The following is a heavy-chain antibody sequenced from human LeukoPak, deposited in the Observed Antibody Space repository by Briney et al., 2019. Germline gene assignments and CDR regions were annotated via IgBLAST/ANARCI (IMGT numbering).Heavy chain of an antibody. J-gene: IGHJ4*02. CDR2: ISGSGGST. Sequence: GGSLRLSCAASGFFFSAYSMNWVRQAPGKGLEWVSGISGSGGSTYYADSVKGRFTISRDNSKNTVYLQMNSLRAEDTAVYYCYYYDSSGYYPQTKIDYWGQGTLVTVSS. CDR3: YYYDSSGYYPQTKIDY. CDR1: GFFFSAYS. D-gene: IGHD3-22*01. V-gene: IGHV3-23*01.